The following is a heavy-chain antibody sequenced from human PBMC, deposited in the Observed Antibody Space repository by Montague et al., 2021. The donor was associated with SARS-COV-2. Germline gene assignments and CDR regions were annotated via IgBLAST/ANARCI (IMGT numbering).Heavy chain of an antibody. J-gene: IGHJ4*02. CDR2: IYYSGST. D-gene: IGHD3-9*01. CDR1: GGSISGYY. Sequence: SETLSLTCTVSGGSISGYYWTWMRQPPGKGLEWLGHIYYSGSTNYNPSLKSRVTISIDTSKNQFSLKLSSVTAADTAVYYCARHALGYFDWLNEGYFDYWGQGTLVTVSS. CDR3: ARHALGYFDWLNEGYFDY. V-gene: IGHV4-59*08.